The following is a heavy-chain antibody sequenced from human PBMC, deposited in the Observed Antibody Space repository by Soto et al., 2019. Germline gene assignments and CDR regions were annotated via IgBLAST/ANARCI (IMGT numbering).Heavy chain of an antibody. CDR2: IIPIFGTA. V-gene: IGHV1-69*06. D-gene: IGHD4-17*01. CDR1: GGTFSSYA. Sequence: QVQLVQSGAEVKKPGSSVKVSCKASGGTFSSYAISWVRQAPGQGLEWMGGIIPIFGTANYAQKFQGRVTIPADKSTGTAYMELSSLRSEDTAVYYCASTPDATTVVTPLSYFQHWGQGTLVTVSS. J-gene: IGHJ1*01. CDR3: ASTPDATTVVTPLSYFQH.